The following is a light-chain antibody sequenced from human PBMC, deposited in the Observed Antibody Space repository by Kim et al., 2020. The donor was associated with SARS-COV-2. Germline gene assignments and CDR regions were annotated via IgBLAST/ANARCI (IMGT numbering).Light chain of an antibody. CDR3: QQYGNSPWT. J-gene: IGKJ1*01. CDR1: QSVRSEN. CDR2: GAS. Sequence: SPGKRGTLSCHASQSVRSENLAWYQPRPGQATKILIYGASSSAPGIPNRFSGGGSGTDFTLIISRLEPEDFAVYYCQQYGNSPWTFGQGTKVEIK. V-gene: IGKV3-20*01.